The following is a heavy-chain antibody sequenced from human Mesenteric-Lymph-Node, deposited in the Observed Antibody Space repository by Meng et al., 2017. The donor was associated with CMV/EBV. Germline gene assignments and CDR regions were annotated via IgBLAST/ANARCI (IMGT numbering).Heavy chain of an antibody. D-gene: IGHD5-18*01. CDR2: ISSNGGST. Sequence: GESLKISCAASGFTFSSYAMHWVRQAPGKGLEYVSAISSNGGSTYYADSVKGRFTISRDNSKNTLYLQMNSLRADDTALYYCSRGHRGSSPGVGGYYYAMDVWGQGTTVTVSS. CDR3: SRGHRGSSPGVGGYYYAMDV. CDR1: GFTFSSYA. V-gene: IGHV3-64*02. J-gene: IGHJ6*02.